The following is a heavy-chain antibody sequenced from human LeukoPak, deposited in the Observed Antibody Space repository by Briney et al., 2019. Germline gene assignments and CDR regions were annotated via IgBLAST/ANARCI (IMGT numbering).Heavy chain of an antibody. V-gene: IGHV4-4*02. CDR2: IYHSGTI. CDR1: GDSISSSYW. D-gene: IGHD1-26*01. J-gene: IGHJ5*02. Sequence: SGTLSLTCAVSGDSISSSYWWSWVRQSPGKGLEWIGEIYHSGTINYNPSLKSRVTLSVDKSKNQFSLEVRSVTAADTAVYYCARDGGSYSWFDPWGQGTLVTVSS. CDR3: ARDGGSYSWFDP.